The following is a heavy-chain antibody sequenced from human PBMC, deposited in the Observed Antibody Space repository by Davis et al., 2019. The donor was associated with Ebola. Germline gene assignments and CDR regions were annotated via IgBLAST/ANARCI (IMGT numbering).Heavy chain of an antibody. Sequence: PGGSLRLSCAASGFTFSSYYMNWVRQAPGKGLEWVSSISSSSNYIYYADSMKGRFTISIDNAKNSLFLQMNSLRAEDTAVYYCAMSQWELLLEYYFDYWGQGTLVTVSS. V-gene: IGHV3-21*01. CDR1: GFTFSSYY. D-gene: IGHD1-26*01. CDR2: ISSSSNYI. CDR3: AMSQWELLLEYYFDY. J-gene: IGHJ4*02.